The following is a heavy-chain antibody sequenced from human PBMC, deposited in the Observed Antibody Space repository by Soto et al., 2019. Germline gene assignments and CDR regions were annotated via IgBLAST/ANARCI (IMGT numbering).Heavy chain of an antibody. D-gene: IGHD6-13*01. V-gene: IGHV1-18*01. J-gene: IGHJ5*02. Sequence: GASVKVSCKASGYTFTRSGISWVRQAPGQGLEWMGWISTYNGDTNYAQTFQGRVTMTPDTSTSTAYMELRSLRSDDTAVYYCARDRGAAAPNWFDPWGQGTLVTVSS. CDR3: ARDRGAAAPNWFDP. CDR2: ISTYNGDT. CDR1: GYTFTRSG.